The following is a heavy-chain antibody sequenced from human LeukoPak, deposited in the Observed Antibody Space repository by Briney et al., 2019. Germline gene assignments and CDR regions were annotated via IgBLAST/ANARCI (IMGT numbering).Heavy chain of an antibody. CDR3: ARGEMATMRGIDY. CDR2: IYYSGST. CDR1: GGSISSYY. D-gene: IGHD5-24*01. V-gene: IGHV4-59*01. J-gene: IGHJ4*02. Sequence: PSETLSLTCTVSGGSISSYYWSWIRQPPGKGLEWIGYIYYSGSTNYNPSLKSRVTISVDTSKNQFSLKLSSVTAADTAVYHCARGEMATMRGIDYWGQGTLVTVSS.